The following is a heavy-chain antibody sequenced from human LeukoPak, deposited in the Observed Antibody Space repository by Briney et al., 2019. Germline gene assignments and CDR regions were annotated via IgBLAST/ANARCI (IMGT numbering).Heavy chain of an antibody. Sequence: SGTLSLTCAVSGYSIGRGYYWGWVRQSPGKGLEWIGNIYHSGSTYYNPSLKSRVTISVDTSKNQFSLRLSSVTAADTAVYYCARDLYDSSGVEYYFDYWGQGTLVTVSS. D-gene: IGHD3-22*01. CDR1: GYSIGRGYY. CDR3: ARDLYDSSGVEYYFDY. CDR2: IYHSGST. V-gene: IGHV4-38-2*02. J-gene: IGHJ4*02.